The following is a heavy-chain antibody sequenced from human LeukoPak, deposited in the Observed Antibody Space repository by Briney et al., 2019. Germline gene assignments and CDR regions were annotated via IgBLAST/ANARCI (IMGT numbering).Heavy chain of an antibody. V-gene: IGHV4-34*01. D-gene: IGHD2-2*01. CDR3: ARGDIVVVPAARDYYYYGMDV. J-gene: IGHJ6*02. CDR2: INHSGST. CDR1: GFTFGDYA. Sequence: GSLRLSCTASGFTFGDYAMSWFRQPPGKGLEWIGEINHSGSTNYNPSLKSRVTISVDTSKKQFSLKLSSVTAADTAVYYCARGDIVVVPAARDYYYYGMDVWGQGTTVTVS.